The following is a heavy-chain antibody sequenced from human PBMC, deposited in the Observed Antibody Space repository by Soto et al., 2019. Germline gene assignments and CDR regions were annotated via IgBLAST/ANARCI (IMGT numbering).Heavy chain of an antibody. J-gene: IGHJ4*02. CDR3: AKCAGSRPAAPNDY. D-gene: IGHD2-2*01. CDR2: ISGSGGST. V-gene: IGHV3-23*01. Sequence: PGGSLRLSCASSGFTFSSYAMSWVRQAPGKGLEWVSAISGSGGSTYYADSVKGRFTISRDNSKNTLYLQMNSLRAEDTAVYYCAKCAGSRPAAPNDYWGQGTLVTVSS. CDR1: GFTFSSYA.